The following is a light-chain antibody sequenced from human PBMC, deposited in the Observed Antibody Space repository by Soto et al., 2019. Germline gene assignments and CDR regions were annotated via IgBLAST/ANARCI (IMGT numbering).Light chain of an antibody. V-gene: IGLV2-11*01. CDR1: SSDVGGYNY. CDR3: CSYAGSYTLGV. J-gene: IGLJ1*01. CDR2: DVS. Sequence: LTQPRSVSGSPGQSVTISCTGTSSDVGGYNYVSWYQQHPGKAPKLMIYDVSKRPSGVPDRFSGSKSGNTASLTISGLQAEDEADYYCCSYAGSYTLGVFGTGTKVT.